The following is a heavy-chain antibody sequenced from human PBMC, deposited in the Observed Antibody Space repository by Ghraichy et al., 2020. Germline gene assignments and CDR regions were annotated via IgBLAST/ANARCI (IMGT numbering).Heavy chain of an antibody. V-gene: IGHV3-48*01. Sequence: GESLNISCAASGFTFSSYSMNWVRQAPGKGLEWVSYISSSSSTIYYADSVKGRFTISRDNAKNSLYLQMNSLRAEDTAVYHCAREPDRDAFDIWGQGTMVTVSS. CDR1: GFTFSSYS. J-gene: IGHJ3*02. CDR2: ISSSSSTI. D-gene: IGHD1-14*01. CDR3: AREPDRDAFDI.